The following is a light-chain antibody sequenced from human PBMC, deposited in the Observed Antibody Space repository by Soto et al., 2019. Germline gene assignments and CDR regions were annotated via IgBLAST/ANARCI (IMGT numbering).Light chain of an antibody. CDR1: ATNVGTYNL. J-gene: IGLJ1*01. Sequence: QFVLTQPASVSGSRGKSITFSCTGSATNVGTYNLVSWYQQHPGRAPKLIIYDTSKRPSGISDRFSGSQSGYTASLTISGLQADDEADYFCCSYAGSSTFVFGPGTKVTVL. CDR3: CSYAGSSTFV. V-gene: IGLV2-23*02. CDR2: DTS.